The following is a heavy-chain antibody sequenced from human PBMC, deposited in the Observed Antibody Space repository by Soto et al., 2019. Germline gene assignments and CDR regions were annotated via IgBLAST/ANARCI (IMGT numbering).Heavy chain of an antibody. CDR1: GFTFSSYG. J-gene: IGHJ1*01. V-gene: IGHV3-30*18. Sequence: QVQLVESGGGVVQPGRSLRLSCAASGFTFSSYGMHWVRQAPGKGLEWVAVISYDGSNKYYADSVKGRFTISRDNSKNTLYLQMNSLRAEDTAVYYCAKDLDYGDQSVEYFQHWGQGTLVTVSS. D-gene: IGHD4-17*01. CDR2: ISYDGSNK. CDR3: AKDLDYGDQSVEYFQH.